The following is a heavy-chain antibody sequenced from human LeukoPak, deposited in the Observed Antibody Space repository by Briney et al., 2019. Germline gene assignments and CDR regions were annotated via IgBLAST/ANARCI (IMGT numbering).Heavy chain of an antibody. D-gene: IGHD1-14*01. J-gene: IGHJ5*02. CDR3: ARDDRNGLDP. Sequence: QSGGSLRLSCAASGFTFSRYTMHWVRQAPGKGLEWVAVISYDGTNKFYADSLKGRFTISRDDSKNTLYLQMNSLRDEDTAVYYCARDDRNGLDPWGQGTLDSVSS. CDR2: ISYDGTNK. V-gene: IGHV3-30-3*01. CDR1: GFTFSRYT.